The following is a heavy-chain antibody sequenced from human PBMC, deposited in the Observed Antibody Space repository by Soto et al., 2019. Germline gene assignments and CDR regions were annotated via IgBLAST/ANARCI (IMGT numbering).Heavy chain of an antibody. CDR3: ARDWCTMGREPNDYYYYGMDV. J-gene: IGHJ6*02. CDR1: GGTFSSYS. D-gene: IGHD3-10*01. V-gene: IGHV1-69*13. Sequence: ASVKVSCKASGGTFSSYSISWVRQAPGQGLEWMGGIIPIFGTANYAQKFQGRVTITADESTSTAYMELSSLRSEDTGVYYCARDWCTMGREPNDYYYYGMDVWGQGTTVTVSS. CDR2: IIPIFGTA.